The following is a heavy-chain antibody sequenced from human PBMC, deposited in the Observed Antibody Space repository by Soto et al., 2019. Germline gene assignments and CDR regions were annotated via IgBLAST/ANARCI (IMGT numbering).Heavy chain of an antibody. Sequence: ASVKVSCKASGYTFTGYYMHWVRQAPGQGLEWMGWINPNSGGTNYAQKFQGWVTMTRDTSISTAYMELSRLRSDDTAVYYCARVDFWSGYYSFVYWGQGTLVTSPQ. CDR2: INPNSGGT. D-gene: IGHD3-3*01. CDR3: ARVDFWSGYYSFVY. J-gene: IGHJ4*02. CDR1: GYTFTGYY. V-gene: IGHV1-2*04.